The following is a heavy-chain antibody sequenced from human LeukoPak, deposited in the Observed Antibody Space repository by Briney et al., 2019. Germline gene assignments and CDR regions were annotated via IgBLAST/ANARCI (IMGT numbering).Heavy chain of an antibody. CDR3: ARDARSFGELLY. V-gene: IGHV1-18*01. D-gene: IGHD3-10*01. CDR2: ISAYNGNT. Sequence: GASVKVSCRASGYTFTSYGISWVRQAPGQGLEWMGWISAYNGNTNYAQKLQGRVTMTTDTSTSTAYMELRSLRSEDTAVYYCARDARSFGELLYWGQGTLVTVSS. J-gene: IGHJ4*02. CDR1: GYTFTSYG.